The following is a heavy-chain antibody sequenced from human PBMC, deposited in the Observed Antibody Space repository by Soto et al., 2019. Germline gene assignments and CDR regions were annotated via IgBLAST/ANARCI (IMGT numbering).Heavy chain of an antibody. J-gene: IGHJ3*02. CDR1: GFSLSTGGMG. V-gene: IGHV2-5*01. CDR3: AYTPRYSSDSSGQKAGAFDM. CDR2: IYWNDDK. Sequence: QITLKESGPPLVRPTQSLTLTCTFSGFSLSTGGMGVGWIRQPPGEALEWLASIYWNDDKLYSPSLKSRLTRTKDTSKTHVVLTMTHMDPVDIATYYAAYTPRYSSDSSGQKAGAFDMWGQGTLVTVSS. D-gene: IGHD3-22*01.